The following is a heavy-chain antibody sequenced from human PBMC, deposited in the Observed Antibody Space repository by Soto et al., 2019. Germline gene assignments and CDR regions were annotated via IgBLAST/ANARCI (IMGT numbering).Heavy chain of an antibody. Sequence: DVQLLESGGGLLVQPGGSLRLSCAASGFTFSSYAMSWVRQAPGKGLEWVSGIRGSGSSTYYVDSVKGRFTISIDNSKKTLSLQMNSLRADETAVYYCAKGDRNQPAVFDYWGQGTLVTVSS. CDR3: AKGDRNQPAVFDY. V-gene: IGHV3-23*01. CDR2: IRGSGSST. J-gene: IGHJ4*02. D-gene: IGHD2-2*01. CDR1: GFTFSSYA.